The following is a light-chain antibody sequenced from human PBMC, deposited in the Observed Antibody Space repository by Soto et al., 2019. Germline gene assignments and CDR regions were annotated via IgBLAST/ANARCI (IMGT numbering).Light chain of an antibody. J-gene: IGKJ5*01. CDR2: ATS. CDR1: QSVTTK. V-gene: IGKV3-15*01. CDR3: QQYNNRPPIT. Sequence: ETVMTQSPAILSVSPGDTATLSCRASQSVTTKLAWYQQKPGQAPRLLIYATSTRATGVPARFSGSGSGTEFTLKISSLQSEDFAVYYCQQYNNRPPITCGQGTRLDIK.